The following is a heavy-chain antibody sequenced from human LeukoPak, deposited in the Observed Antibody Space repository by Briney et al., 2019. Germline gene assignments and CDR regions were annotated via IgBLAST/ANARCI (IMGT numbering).Heavy chain of an antibody. CDR2: ISGSGGST. D-gene: IGHD3-22*01. CDR3: AKDPKITMIVTGAFDY. V-gene: IGHV3-23*01. CDR1: GFTFSSYA. J-gene: IGHJ4*02. Sequence: GGSLRLSCAASGFTFSSYAMSWVRQAPGKGLEWVSAISGSGGSTYYADSVKGRFTISRDNSKNTLYLQMNSLRAEDTAVYYCAKDPKITMIVTGAFDYWRQGTLVTVSS.